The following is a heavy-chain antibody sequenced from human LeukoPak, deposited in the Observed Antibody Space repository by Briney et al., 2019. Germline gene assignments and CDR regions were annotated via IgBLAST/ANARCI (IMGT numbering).Heavy chain of an antibody. D-gene: IGHD3-22*01. CDR1: GFTFSSYA. CDR3: AKRDSSGYQYYFDY. V-gene: IGHV3-23*01. CDR2: ISGSGGST. Sequence: GSSLRLSCAASGFTFSSYAMSWVRQAPGKGLEWVSAISGSGGSTYYADSVKGRFTISRDNSKNTLYLQMNSLRAEDTAVYYCAKRDSSGYQYYFDYWGQGTLVTVSS. J-gene: IGHJ4*02.